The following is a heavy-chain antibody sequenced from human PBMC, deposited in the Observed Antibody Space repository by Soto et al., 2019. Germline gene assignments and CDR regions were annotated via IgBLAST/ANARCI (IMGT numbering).Heavy chain of an antibody. CDR2: IDYSGTT. D-gene: IGHD3-22*01. CDR1: GGSISSDDYY. CDR3: ARVATRDSSGYPRDAFDI. J-gene: IGHJ3*02. V-gene: IGHV4-30-4*01. Sequence: SETLSLTCTVSGGSISSDDYYWSWIRQPPGKGLEWIGYIDYSGTTYYSPSLQRRASISVDTSNNQCSLRLISVPAADSAVYYCARVATRDSSGYPRDAFDIWGQGTMVTV.